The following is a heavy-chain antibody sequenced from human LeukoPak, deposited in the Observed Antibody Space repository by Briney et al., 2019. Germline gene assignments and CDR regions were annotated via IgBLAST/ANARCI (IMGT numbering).Heavy chain of an antibody. CDR2: IYYSGST. D-gene: IGHD3/OR15-3a*01. V-gene: IGHV4-59*01. CDR3: ARVADWITWYFDY. CDR1: GGSISSYY. Sequence: SETLSLTCTVSGGSISSYYWSWIRQPPGKGLEWIGYIYYSGSTNYNPFLKSRVTISVDTSKNQFSLKLSSVTAADTAVYYCARVADWITWYFDYWGQGTLVTVSS. J-gene: IGHJ4*02.